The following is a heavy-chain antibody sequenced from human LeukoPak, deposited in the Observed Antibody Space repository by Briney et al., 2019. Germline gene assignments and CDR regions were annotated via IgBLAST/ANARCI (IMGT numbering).Heavy chain of an antibody. V-gene: IGHV1-69*13. D-gene: IGHD3-3*01. CDR3: ARDAPYYDFWSGPVN. CDR2: IIPIFGTA. J-gene: IGHJ4*02. CDR1: GGTFSSYA. Sequence: SVKVSCKASGGTFSSYAISWVRQATGQGLEWMGGIIPIFGTANYAQKFQGRVTITADESTSTAYMELSSLRSEDTAVYYCARDAPYYDFWSGPVNWGQGTLVTVSS.